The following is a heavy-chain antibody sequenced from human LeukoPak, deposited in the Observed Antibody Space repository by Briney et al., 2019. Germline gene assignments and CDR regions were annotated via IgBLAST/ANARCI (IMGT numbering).Heavy chain of an antibody. V-gene: IGHV7-4-1*02. J-gene: IGHJ4*02. CDR2: INSNTGNP. CDR1: GYTFTSYA. CDR3: ARGRAVAANFLDY. Sequence: ASVKVSCKASGYTFTSYAMNWVRLDPGQGLEWMGLINSNTGNPTYAHGFTGRFVFSLDTSVSTAYLQISGLKAEDTGVYYCARGRAVAANFLDYWGQGTLVTVSS. D-gene: IGHD6-19*01.